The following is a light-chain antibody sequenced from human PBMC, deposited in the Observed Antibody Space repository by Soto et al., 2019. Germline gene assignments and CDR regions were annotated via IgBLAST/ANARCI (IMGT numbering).Light chain of an antibody. CDR1: QSVLYSSNNKNY. CDR2: WAS. V-gene: IGKV4-1*01. CDR3: QQYYSSPYT. J-gene: IGKJ2*01. Sequence: DIVMTQSPDSLAVSLGERATINCKSSQSVLYSSNNKNYLAWYQQKSGQPPNLLISWASTRESGVPDRFSGSGSGTDFTLTISSLQAEDVAVYYCQQYYSSPYTFGQGTKLELK.